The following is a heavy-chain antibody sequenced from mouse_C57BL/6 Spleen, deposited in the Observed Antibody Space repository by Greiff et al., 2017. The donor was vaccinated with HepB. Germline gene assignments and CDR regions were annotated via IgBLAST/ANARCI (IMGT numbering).Heavy chain of an antibody. Sequence: QVQLQQSGAELARPGASVKLSCKASGYTFTSYGISWVKQRTGQGLEWIGEIYPRSGNTYYNEKFKGKATLTADKSSSTAYMKLRSLTSEDSAVYFCASQGLPFAYWGQGTQVTVSA. J-gene: IGHJ3*01. CDR1: GYTFTSYG. V-gene: IGHV1-81*01. CDR3: ASQGLPFAY. CDR2: IYPRSGNT. D-gene: IGHD3-3*01.